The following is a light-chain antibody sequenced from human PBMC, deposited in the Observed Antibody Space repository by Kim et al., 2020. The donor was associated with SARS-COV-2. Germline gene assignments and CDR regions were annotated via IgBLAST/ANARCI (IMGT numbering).Light chain of an antibody. V-gene: IGLV1-44*01. CDR3: AAWDDSLNGWV. Sequence: QSVLTQPPSASGTPGQRVTISCSGSSSSIGSNTVNWYHQLPGTAPKLLIYSNNQRPSGVPDRFSGSKSGTSASLAISGLQSEDEADYYCAAWDDSLNGWVLGGGTKLT. J-gene: IGLJ3*02. CDR2: SNN. CDR1: SSSIGSNT.